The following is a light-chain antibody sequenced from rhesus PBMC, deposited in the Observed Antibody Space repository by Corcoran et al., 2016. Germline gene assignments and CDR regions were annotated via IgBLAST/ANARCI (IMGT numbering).Light chain of an antibody. Sequence: EIVMTQSPATLSLSPGERATLSCRASKSVSSYVAWYQQKPEQAPRPLIYGAYSRATGIPDRFSGSGSGTDFTLISSSLEPEDVGVYYCQQYNNWNSFGQGTKVEIK. V-gene: IGKV3S9*01. CDR2: GAY. CDR3: QQYNNWNS. CDR1: KSVSSY. J-gene: IGKJ2*01.